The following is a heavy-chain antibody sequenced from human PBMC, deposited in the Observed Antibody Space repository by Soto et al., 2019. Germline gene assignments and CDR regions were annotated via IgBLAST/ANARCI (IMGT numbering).Heavy chain of an antibody. V-gene: IGHV1-18*01. CDR1: GYAFTTYG. Sequence: QVHLVQSGAEVKKPGASVKVSCKGSGYAFTTYGITWVRQAPGEGLEWMGWISAHKGNTYSAQKLQGRVTVTRDTSTSTAYMELRRLRSEDTAVYYCARGRYGDYWGQAALVTVSS. D-gene: IGHD1-1*01. CDR3: ARGRYGDY. CDR2: ISAHKGNT. J-gene: IGHJ4*02.